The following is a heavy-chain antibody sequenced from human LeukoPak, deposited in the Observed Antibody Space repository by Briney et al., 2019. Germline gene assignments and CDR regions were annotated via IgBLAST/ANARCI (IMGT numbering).Heavy chain of an antibody. CDR1: GYSFTNYW. Sequence: GESLRISCKGSGYSFTNYWINWVRQMLGKGLEWMGRIDPSDSYTNYSPSFQGHVTISTDKSFNTAYVQWSSLKASDTAMYYCAKSSGNNPLDYWGQGTLVTVSS. CDR2: IDPSDSYT. V-gene: IGHV5-10-1*01. CDR3: AKSSGNNPLDY. D-gene: IGHD1-14*01. J-gene: IGHJ4*02.